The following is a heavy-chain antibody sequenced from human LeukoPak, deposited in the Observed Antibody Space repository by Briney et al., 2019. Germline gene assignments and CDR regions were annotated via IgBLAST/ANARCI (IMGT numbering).Heavy chain of an antibody. Sequence: GGSLTLSWAVSGLTLTNYAMSCVRPAPGEGREWVSPISASGASTYYADSVKGRFTISRDNSKNTLYLQMNSLRAEDTAVYYCAKSAVKWELRDAFDIWGQGTMVTVSS. D-gene: IGHD1-26*01. CDR2: ISASGAST. J-gene: IGHJ3*02. V-gene: IGHV3-23*01. CDR3: AKSAVKWELRDAFDI. CDR1: GLTLTNYA.